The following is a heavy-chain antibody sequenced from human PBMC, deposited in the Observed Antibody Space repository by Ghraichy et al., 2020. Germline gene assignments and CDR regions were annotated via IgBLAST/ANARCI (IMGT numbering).Heavy chain of an antibody. CDR3: ARKYVTMDV. CDR2: ISSDGTST. CDR1: GFTFSSYW. D-gene: IGHD3-16*01. V-gene: IGHV3-74*01. Sequence: GESLNISCAASGFTFSSYWMHWVRQAPGKGLVWVSRISSDGTSTNYADSVEGRFTISRDNAKNTLYLQMNSLRAEDTAVYYCARKYVTMDVWGQGTTVTVSS. J-gene: IGHJ6*01.